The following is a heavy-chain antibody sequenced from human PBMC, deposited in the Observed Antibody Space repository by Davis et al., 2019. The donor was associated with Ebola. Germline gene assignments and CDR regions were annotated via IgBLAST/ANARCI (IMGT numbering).Heavy chain of an antibody. V-gene: IGHV4-61*05. J-gene: IGHJ6*02. CDR3: ARIKMTTVIDYGKDV. CDR1: GGSISSSSYY. Sequence: MPSETLSLTCTVSGGSISSSSYYWSWIRQPPRKGLEWIGYIYYSGITNYNPSLKSRVTISVDTSKNQFSLKLSSVTAADTAVYYCARIKMTTVIDYGKDVWGQGTTVTVSS. CDR2: IYYSGIT. D-gene: IGHD4-11*01.